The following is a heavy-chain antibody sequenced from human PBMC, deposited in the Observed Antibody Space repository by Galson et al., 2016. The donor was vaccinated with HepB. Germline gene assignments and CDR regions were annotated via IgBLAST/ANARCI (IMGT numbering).Heavy chain of an antibody. Sequence: SLRLSCAASRFTVGSNYMSWVRQAPGKGLEWVSVFHSGDTTYYADSVKGRFTISRDNSKNTLYLQMNSLRAEDTAVYYCASIVYWGGAYDIWGQGTMVTVSS. CDR3: ASIVYWGGAYDI. CDR2: FHSGDTT. CDR1: RFTVGSNY. V-gene: IGHV3-53*01. J-gene: IGHJ3*02. D-gene: IGHD3-16*01.